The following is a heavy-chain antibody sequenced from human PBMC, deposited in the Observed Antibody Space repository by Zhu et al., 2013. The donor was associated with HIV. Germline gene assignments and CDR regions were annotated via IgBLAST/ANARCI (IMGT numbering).Heavy chain of an antibody. J-gene: IGHJ5*02. CDR1: GYTFSKFY. CDR2: IDPSNNNI. CDR3: ARDRPXNWFDP. V-gene: IGHV1-46*01. Sequence: VQSGAEVKKPGASVKISCKASGYTFSKFYLHWVRQAPGQGLEWLGVIDPSNNNINYAQKFRGRVSLTKDSSTSTVYMQVTSLTSEDTALYYCARDRPXNWFDPWGRDPGHRLL.